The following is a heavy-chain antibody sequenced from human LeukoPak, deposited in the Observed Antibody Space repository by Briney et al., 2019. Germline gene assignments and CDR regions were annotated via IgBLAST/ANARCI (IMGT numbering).Heavy chain of an antibody. CDR1: GFTFSGSW. Sequence: PGGSLRLSCAASGFTFSGSWMTWVRQAPGKGLEWVAHIKEDGSDKYYVDSVTGRFTISRDNTKNSLYLQMSSLRAEDTAVYYCARRVHGGTLDYWGQGTLVTVPS. V-gene: IGHV3-7*05. J-gene: IGHJ4*02. CDR2: IKEDGSDK. CDR3: ARRVHGGTLDY. D-gene: IGHD4-23*01.